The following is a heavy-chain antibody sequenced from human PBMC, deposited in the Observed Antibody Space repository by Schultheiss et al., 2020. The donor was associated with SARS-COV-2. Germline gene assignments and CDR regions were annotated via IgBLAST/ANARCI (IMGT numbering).Heavy chain of an antibody. J-gene: IGHJ4*02. CDR3: AKPVGRYGYYFDY. V-gene: IGHV3-53*01. D-gene: IGHD3-16*02. CDR2: IYSGGST. CDR1: GFTVSSNY. Sequence: GGSLRLSCAASGFTVSSNYMSWVRQAPGKGLEWVSVIYSGGSTYYADSVKGRFTISRDNSKNTLYLQMNSLRAEDTAVYYCAKPVGRYGYYFDYWGQGTLVTVSS.